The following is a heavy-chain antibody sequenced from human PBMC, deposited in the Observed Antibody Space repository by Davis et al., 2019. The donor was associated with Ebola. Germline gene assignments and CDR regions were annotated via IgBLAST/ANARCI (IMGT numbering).Heavy chain of an antibody. CDR1: GFAFSSYW. CDR2: INPDGSST. V-gene: IGHV3-74*01. D-gene: IGHD6-6*01. J-gene: IGHJ2*01. CDR3: ARVMAARPWYFDL. Sequence: GESLKISCAASGFAFSSYWMHWVRQAPGKGLVWVSCINPDGSSTYYADSVKVRFTISKDNAKNNLYLQMNSLRVEDTAVYYCARVMAARPWYFDLCGRDTLITVSS.